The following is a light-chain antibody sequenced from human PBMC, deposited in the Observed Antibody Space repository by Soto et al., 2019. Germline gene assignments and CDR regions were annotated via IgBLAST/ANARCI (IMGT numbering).Light chain of an antibody. CDR2: EVT. V-gene: IGLV2-14*01. CDR3: SSYTSSSTLV. CDR1: SSDVGGYTY. Sequence: QSALTQPASVSGSPGQSITISCTGTSSDVGGYTYVSWYQQHPGKAPKLIISEVTNRPSGVSHRFSGSKSGNTASLTISGLQGADEAEYYCSSYTSSSTLVFGGGTKLTVL. J-gene: IGLJ3*02.